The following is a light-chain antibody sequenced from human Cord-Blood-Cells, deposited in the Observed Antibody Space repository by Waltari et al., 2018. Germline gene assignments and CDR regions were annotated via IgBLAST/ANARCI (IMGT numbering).Light chain of an antibody. CDR1: QSISSY. CDR3: QQSYSTLWT. V-gene: IGKV1-39*01. Sequence: DIQTTQSPSSLSASLGDRVPITCRASQSISSYLTWYQQKPGKAPKLLIYAASSLQSGVPARFSGSGSGTDFTLTISSLQPEDFATYYCQQSYSTLWTFGQGTKVEIK. CDR2: AAS. J-gene: IGKJ1*01.